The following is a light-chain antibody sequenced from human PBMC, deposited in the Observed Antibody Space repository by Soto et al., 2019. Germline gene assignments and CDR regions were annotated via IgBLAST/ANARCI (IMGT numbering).Light chain of an antibody. V-gene: IGKV2D-29*02. CDR3: MQRGT. Sequence: DIVKTQSPLYLSVTPGEPASISCKSSQSLLYSDGKTYLHWYLQRPGQSPQLLIYEVANRFSGVPDSISGSGSGTDFTLAISRVEAEDAGVYYCMQRGTSGMETKLEIK. CDR1: QSLLYSDGKTY. J-gene: IGKJ2*01. CDR2: EVA.